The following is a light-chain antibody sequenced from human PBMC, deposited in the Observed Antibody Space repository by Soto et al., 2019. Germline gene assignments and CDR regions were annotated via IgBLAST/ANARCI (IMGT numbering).Light chain of an antibody. Sequence: IVLTQSPGTLSLSLGERATLSCRASQSVSSKYVAWYQQKPGQAPSLLIYGTSNRPTDIPDRFRGSGSGTDFALTISRLEPEDFAVYYCQHYGSSPPDTFGQGTNLEI. CDR1: QSVSSKY. CDR3: QHYGSSPPDT. J-gene: IGKJ2*01. CDR2: GTS. V-gene: IGKV3-20*01.